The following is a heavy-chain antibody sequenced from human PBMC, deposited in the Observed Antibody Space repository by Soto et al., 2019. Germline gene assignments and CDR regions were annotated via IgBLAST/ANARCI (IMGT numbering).Heavy chain of an antibody. J-gene: IGHJ6*02. Sequence: GGSLRLSCAASGFNFSDYYMSWIRQAPGKGLEWVSYISSSSSYTNYADSVKGRFTISRDNAKNSLYLQMNSLRAEDTAVYYCARDNPWSGYLFRAETGDGMDVWGQGTTVTVSS. CDR1: GFNFSDYY. V-gene: IGHV3-11*06. CDR3: ARDNPWSGYLFRAETGDGMDV. D-gene: IGHD3-3*01. CDR2: ISSSSSYT.